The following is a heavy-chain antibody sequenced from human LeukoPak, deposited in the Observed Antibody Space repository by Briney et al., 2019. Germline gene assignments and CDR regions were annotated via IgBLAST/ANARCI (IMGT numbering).Heavy chain of an antibody. CDR3: ARKGEIVATNWFDP. Sequence: GGSLRLSCAASGFTFSDYYMSWILQAPGKGLQWFSYISSRGSTIYYADSVKGRFTISRDNAKNSLYLQMNSLRAEDTAVYYCARKGEIVATNWFDPWGQGTLVTVSS. J-gene: IGHJ5*02. V-gene: IGHV3-11*01. CDR1: GFTFSDYY. CDR2: ISSRGSTI. D-gene: IGHD5-12*01.